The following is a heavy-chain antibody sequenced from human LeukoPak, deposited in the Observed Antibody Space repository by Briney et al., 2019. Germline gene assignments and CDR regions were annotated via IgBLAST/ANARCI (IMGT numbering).Heavy chain of an antibody. J-gene: IGHJ4*02. CDR3: AADPYYYDSSGSPLSVGFDY. V-gene: IGHV1-58*01. D-gene: IGHD3-22*01. Sequence: SVKVSCTDSGFTFTSSAVPWVRKARGQRIEWIGCIFVGSGNTNYAQKFQERVTITRDMSTSTAYMELSSLRSEDTAVYYCAADPYYYDSSGSPLSVGFDYWGQGTLVTVSS. CDR1: GFTFTSSA. CDR2: IFVGSGNT.